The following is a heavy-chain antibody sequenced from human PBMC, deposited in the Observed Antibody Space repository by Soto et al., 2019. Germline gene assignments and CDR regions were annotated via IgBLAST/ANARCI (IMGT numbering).Heavy chain of an antibody. V-gene: IGHV1-69*13. CDR3: ASLYFSYYFDGSGPQTGVYYYVLYV. D-gene: IGHD3-22*01. J-gene: IGHJ6*02. Sequence: SVKVSCKASGGTFSSYAISWVRQAPGQGLEWMGGIIPIFGTANYAQKFQGRVTITADESTSTAYMELSSLRSEDTAVYYCASLYFSYYFDGSGPQTGVYYYVLYVWGQGTTVTVSS. CDR2: IIPIFGTA. CDR1: GGTFSSYA.